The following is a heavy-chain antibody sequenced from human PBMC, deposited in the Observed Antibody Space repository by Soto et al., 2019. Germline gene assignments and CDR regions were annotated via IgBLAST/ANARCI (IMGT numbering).Heavy chain of an antibody. CDR1: GGSFSAYY. V-gene: IGHV4-34*12. D-gene: IGHD1-26*01. Sequence: SETLSLTCAVYGGSFSAYYWSWVRQPPGKGLEWIGEIIHSESTKYNPSLKSRVTISVDTSKNQFSLKLSSVTAADTAVYYCARQRPTDGRWEFANYYGMDVWGQGTPVTAP. CDR2: IIHSEST. CDR3: ARQRPTDGRWEFANYYGMDV. J-gene: IGHJ6*02.